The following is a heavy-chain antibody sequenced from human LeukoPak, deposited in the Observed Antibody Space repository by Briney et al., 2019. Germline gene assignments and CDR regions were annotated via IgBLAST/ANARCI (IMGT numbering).Heavy chain of an antibody. Sequence: GGSLRLSCAASGFTFSSYAMSWVRQAPGKGLEWVSVISGSGGSTYYADSVKGRFTISRDNSKNTLYLQMNSLRAEDTAVYYCANFGLGFFAIDQKWASDYDQTFDYWGQGTLVTVSS. V-gene: IGHV3-23*01. CDR1: GFTFSSYA. CDR2: ISGSGGST. CDR3: ANFGLGFFAIDQKWASDYDQTFDY. J-gene: IGHJ4*02. D-gene: IGHD5-12*01.